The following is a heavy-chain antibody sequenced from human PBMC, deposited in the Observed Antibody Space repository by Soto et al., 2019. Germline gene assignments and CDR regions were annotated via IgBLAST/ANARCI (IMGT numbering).Heavy chain of an antibody. J-gene: IGHJ5*02. V-gene: IGHV3-30-3*01. CDR1: GFTFSNYA. D-gene: IGHD4-17*01. CDR2: ISYDGNNK. CDR3: ARGDYGDYEGFDP. Sequence: QVQLVESGGGVVQPGRSLRLSCSASGFTFSNYAIHWVRQAPGKGLEWVAVISYDGNNKYYADSVKSRFTISRDNSKNTLYLQMNSLRAEDTAVYSCARGDYGDYEGFDPWGQGTLVTVSS.